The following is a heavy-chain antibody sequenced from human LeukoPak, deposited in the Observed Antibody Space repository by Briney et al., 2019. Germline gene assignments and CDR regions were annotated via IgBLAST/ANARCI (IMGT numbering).Heavy chain of an antibody. D-gene: IGHD3-16*01. CDR1: GYTFTSYG. V-gene: IGHV1-18*01. CDR2: ISAYNGNT. Sequence: ASVKVSCKASGYTFTSYGISWVRQAPGQGLEWMGLISAYNGNTNYAQKLQGRVTMTTDTSTSTAYMELRSLRSDDTAVYYCASNRYYDYVWGSNDYWGQGTLVTVSS. J-gene: IGHJ4*02. CDR3: ASNRYYDYVWGSNDY.